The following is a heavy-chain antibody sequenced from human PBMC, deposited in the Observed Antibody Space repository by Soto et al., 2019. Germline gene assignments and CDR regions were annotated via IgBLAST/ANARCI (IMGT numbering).Heavy chain of an antibody. D-gene: IGHD1-26*01. V-gene: IGHV1-24*01. J-gene: IGHJ4*02. Sequence: QVQLEQSGAEVKKPGASVRVSCKISGSTLSEFSMHWVRQAPGKGLEWMGGYVPEDWKTIYAPKFQDRVIMTEDTSKDTAYMELSSLRSEDKAVYFCATGVGWGFIYSLQYWGQGTPVNVSS. CDR2: YVPEDWKT. CDR1: GSTLSEFS. CDR3: ATGVGWGFIYSLQY.